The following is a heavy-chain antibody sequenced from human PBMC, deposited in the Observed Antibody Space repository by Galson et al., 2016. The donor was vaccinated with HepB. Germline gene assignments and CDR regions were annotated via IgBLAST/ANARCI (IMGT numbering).Heavy chain of an antibody. CDR2: ISTSSSFI. J-gene: IGHJ4*02. CDR3: ATANCRSCYDWGLTAY. Sequence: SLRLSCAASGFTFSSYSMNWVRQAPGKGLEWVSSISTSSSFIDYADSVKGRFTFSRDNAMNSLYLQMNSLRAEDTAVYYCATANCRSCYDWGLTAYWGQGTLVNGPS. V-gene: IGHV3-21*04. CDR1: GFTFSSYS. D-gene: IGHD5-12*01.